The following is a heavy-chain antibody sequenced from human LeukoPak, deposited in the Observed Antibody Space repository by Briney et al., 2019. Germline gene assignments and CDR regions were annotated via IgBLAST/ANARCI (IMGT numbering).Heavy chain of an antibody. V-gene: IGHV4-34*01. CDR2: INHSGST. Sequence: SETLSLICAVYGGSFSGYYWSWIRQPPGKGLEWIGEINHSGSTNYNPSLKSRVTISVDTSKNQFSLKLSSVTAADTAVYYCARGPLRYSSGWFYYYYYMDVWGKGTTVTVSS. J-gene: IGHJ6*03. CDR3: ARGPLRYSSGWFYYYYYMDV. D-gene: IGHD6-19*01. CDR1: GGSFSGYY.